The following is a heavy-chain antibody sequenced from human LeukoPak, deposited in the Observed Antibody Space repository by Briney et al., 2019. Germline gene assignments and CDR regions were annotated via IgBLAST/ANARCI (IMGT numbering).Heavy chain of an antibody. J-gene: IGHJ4*02. V-gene: IGHV4-59*08. CDR2: IYNSGST. D-gene: IGHD1-1*01. CDR1: GGSISSNY. Sequence: SETLSLTCTVSGGSISSNYWSWVRQPPGKGLEWIGYIYNSGSTSYNPSLKSRATISGDTSKNQFSLKLNSVTAADTAVYYCARAKPNWHPPDYWGQGTLVIVSS. CDR3: ARAKPNWHPPDY.